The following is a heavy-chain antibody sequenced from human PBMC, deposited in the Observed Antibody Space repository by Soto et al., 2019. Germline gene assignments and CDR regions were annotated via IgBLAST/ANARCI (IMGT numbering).Heavy chain of an antibody. CDR2: IYYSGST. D-gene: IGHD5-12*01. CDR3: ATDRSGYDKYYFDY. CDR1: GGSISNYY. V-gene: IGHV4-59*12. Sequence: SETLSLTCTVSGGSISNYYWSWIRQSPGKGLEWIGYIYYSGSTNYNPSLKSRVTISVDVSKNQFSLKLSSVTAADTAVYYCATDRSGYDKYYFDYWGQGTLVTVSS. J-gene: IGHJ4*02.